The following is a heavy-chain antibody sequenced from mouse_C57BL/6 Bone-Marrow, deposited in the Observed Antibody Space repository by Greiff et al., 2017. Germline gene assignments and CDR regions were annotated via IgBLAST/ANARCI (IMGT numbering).Heavy chain of an antibody. CDR2: LWRGGST. CDR3: AKNYYGPNWYFDV. Sequence: QVQLQQSGPGLVQPSQSLSITCTVSGFSLTSYGVHWVRQSPGKGLEWLGVLWRGGSTDYNAAFMSRLSITKDNSKSQVFFKMNSLQADDTAIYYCAKNYYGPNWYFDVWGTGTTVTVSS. D-gene: IGHD1-1*01. J-gene: IGHJ1*03. CDR1: GFSLTSYG. V-gene: IGHV2-5*01.